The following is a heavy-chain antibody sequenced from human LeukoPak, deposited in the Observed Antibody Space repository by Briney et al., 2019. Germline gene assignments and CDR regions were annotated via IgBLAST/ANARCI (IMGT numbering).Heavy chain of an antibody. CDR3: ARPLSWGHHSSSFDS. V-gene: IGHV4-34*01. Sequence: PSETLSLTCAVYGGSFSGYYWSWIRQPPGKGLEWIGEINHSGSTNYNPSLKSRVIISVDTSKNQCSLKLSSVTAADTAVYYFARPLSWGHHSSSFDSWGQGTLVTVSS. CDR1: GGSFSGYY. CDR2: INHSGST. J-gene: IGHJ4*02. D-gene: IGHD6-6*01.